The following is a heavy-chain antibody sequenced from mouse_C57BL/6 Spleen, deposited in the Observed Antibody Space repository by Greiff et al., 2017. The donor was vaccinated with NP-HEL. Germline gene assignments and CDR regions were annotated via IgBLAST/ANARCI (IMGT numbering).Heavy chain of an antibody. CDR3: ARFFFYAMDY. J-gene: IGHJ4*01. V-gene: IGHV5-17*01. CDR2: ISSGSSTI. Sequence: EVQGVESGGGLVKPGGSLKLSCAASGFTISDYGMHWVRQAPEKGLEWVAYISSGSSTIYYADTVKGRFTISRDNAKNTLFLQMTSLRSEDTAMYYCARFFFYAMDYWGQGTSVTVSS. CDR1: GFTISDYG.